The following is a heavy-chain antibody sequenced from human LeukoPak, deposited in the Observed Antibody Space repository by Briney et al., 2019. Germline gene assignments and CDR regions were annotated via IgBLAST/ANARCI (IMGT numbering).Heavy chain of an antibody. CDR3: ARAPSTALGAFDV. CDR1: GFTFNSHS. J-gene: IGHJ3*01. Sequence: GGSLRLSCAASGFTFNSHSMHWVRQAPGKGLEWVAVISASGSTTFYADSVKGRFSLSRDNSKNMLYVQMNNLRAEDTAVYYCARAPSTALGAFDVWGQGTMVTVSS. D-gene: IGHD1-1*01. V-gene: IGHV3-30-3*01. CDR2: ISASGSTT.